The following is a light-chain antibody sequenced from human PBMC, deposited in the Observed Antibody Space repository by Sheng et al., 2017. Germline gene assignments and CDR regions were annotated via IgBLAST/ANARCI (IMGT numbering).Light chain of an antibody. J-gene: IGKJ4*01. V-gene: IGKV4-1*01. Sequence: DIVMTQSPDSLAVSLGERATINCKSSQSVLYSSNNKNYLAWYQQKPGQPPKLLIYWASTRESGVPDRFSGSRSGTDFTLTISSLQAEDVAVYYCQQHYSTPLTFGEGPRWRSN. CDR3: QQHYSTPLT. CDR1: QSVLYSSNNKNY. CDR2: WAS.